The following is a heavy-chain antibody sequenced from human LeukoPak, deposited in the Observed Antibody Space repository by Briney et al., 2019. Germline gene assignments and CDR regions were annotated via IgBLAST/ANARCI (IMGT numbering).Heavy chain of an antibody. V-gene: IGHV4-30-2*01. J-gene: IGHJ4*02. CDR1: GGSISSGGYS. Sequence: PSQTLSLTCAVSGGSISSGGYSWSWIRQPPGKGLEWIGYIYHSGSTYYNPSLKSRVTISVDRSKNQFSLKLSSVTAADTAVYYCARGGGIHNPFDYWGQGTLVTVSS. CDR2: IYHSGST. D-gene: IGHD1-14*01. CDR3: ARGGGIHNPFDY.